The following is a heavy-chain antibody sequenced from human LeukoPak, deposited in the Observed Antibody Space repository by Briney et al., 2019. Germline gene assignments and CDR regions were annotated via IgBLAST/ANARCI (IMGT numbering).Heavy chain of an antibody. D-gene: IGHD5-12*01. Sequence: GGSLRLSCVASGFSFNNYAMNWVRQAPGKGLEWVSLIIGSSGTTFYADSVKGRFTISGDKSKSTLYLQMNSLRAEDTAVYYCAKGAYDYIEIAYFDYWGQGSLATVSS. CDR1: GFSFNNYA. CDR2: IIGSSGTT. J-gene: IGHJ4*02. CDR3: AKGAYDYIEIAYFDY. V-gene: IGHV3-23*01.